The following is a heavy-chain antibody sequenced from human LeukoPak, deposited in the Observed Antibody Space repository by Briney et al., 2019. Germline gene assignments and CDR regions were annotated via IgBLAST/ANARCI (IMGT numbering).Heavy chain of an antibody. CDR2: ISSSSSHM. J-gene: IGHJ1*01. V-gene: IGHV3-21*01. CDR1: GFTFSIFD. D-gene: IGHD1-26*01. CDR3: VRDSGSSYGYYFLH. Sequence: GGSLRLSCVASGFTFSIFDMNWVRQAPGEGLEWVSSISSSSSHMFYADSVKGRFSISRDNANNSLYLQMNSLRAEDTAVYYCVRDSGSSYGYYFLHWGQGTLVTVSS.